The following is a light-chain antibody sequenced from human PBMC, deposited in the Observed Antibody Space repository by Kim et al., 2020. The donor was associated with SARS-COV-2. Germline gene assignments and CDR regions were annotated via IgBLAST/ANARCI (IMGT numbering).Light chain of an antibody. Sequence: SASVGDRVTITCQASQDISNNLNWYQQKPGKAPKVLIYDASNLATGVPSRFSGSGSGTEFAFTITSLQPEDIATYYCQQFDNLSLTFGGGTKVEI. J-gene: IGKJ4*01. CDR1: QDISNN. CDR2: DAS. V-gene: IGKV1-33*01. CDR3: QQFDNLSLT.